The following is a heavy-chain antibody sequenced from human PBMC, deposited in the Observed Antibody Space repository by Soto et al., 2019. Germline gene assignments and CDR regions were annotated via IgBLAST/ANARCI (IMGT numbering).Heavy chain of an antibody. J-gene: IGHJ6*02. CDR2: IYYSGST. CDR3: ASIAPPNYYYYYGMDV. Sequence: SETLSLTCTVSGGSISSSSYYWGWIRQPPGKGLEWIGSIYYSGSTYYNPSLKSRVTISVDTSKNQFSLKLSSVTAADTAVYYCASIAPPNYYYYYGMDVWGQGTTVTVSS. CDR1: GGSISSSSYY. V-gene: IGHV4-39*01. D-gene: IGHD6-6*01.